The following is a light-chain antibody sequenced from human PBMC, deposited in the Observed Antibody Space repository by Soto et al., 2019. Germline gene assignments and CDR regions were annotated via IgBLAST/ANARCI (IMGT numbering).Light chain of an antibody. CDR1: QGISRW. V-gene: IGKV1-5*01. CDR2: DAS. J-gene: IGKJ1*01. Sequence: DIPMTQSPSTLSASLGDRVTITCRASQGISRWLAWYQQRPGKAPKLLIYDASTLHSGVSSRFSGSGSGTEFTPTISSLQPNDSATYYCQQYTTYWTFGQGTKVEIK. CDR3: QQYTTYWT.